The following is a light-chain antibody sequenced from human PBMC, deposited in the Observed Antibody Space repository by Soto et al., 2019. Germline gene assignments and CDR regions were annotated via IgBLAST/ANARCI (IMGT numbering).Light chain of an antibody. CDR2: GGS. Sequence: EIVLTQSPGTLSLSPGERATLSCRASQSVSSNYLAWYQQKPGQAPRLLIYGGSSRATGIPDRFSGSGSATDFTLTISRLEPEDFAVYYCQARTFGQGTKVDIK. V-gene: IGKV3-20*01. CDR3: QART. J-gene: IGKJ1*01. CDR1: QSVSSNY.